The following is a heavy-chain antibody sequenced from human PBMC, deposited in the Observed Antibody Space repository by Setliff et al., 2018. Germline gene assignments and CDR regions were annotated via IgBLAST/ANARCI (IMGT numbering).Heavy chain of an antibody. Sequence: GGSLRLSCAASGFTFSIYAMSWVRQAPGKGLEWVSAIRGDSGSTYYADSVKGRVTISRDNSKNTVYLQLNSLRAEDTAVYYCAKVGIFGGGYFDLWGLGTLVTVSS. D-gene: IGHD3-3*01. CDR1: GFTFSIYA. CDR3: AKVGIFGGGYFDL. J-gene: IGHJ4*02. CDR2: IRGDSGST. V-gene: IGHV3-23*01.